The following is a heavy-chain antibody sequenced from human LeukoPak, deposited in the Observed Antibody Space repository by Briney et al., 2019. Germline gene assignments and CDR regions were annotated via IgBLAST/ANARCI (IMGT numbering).Heavy chain of an antibody. J-gene: IGHJ2*01. CDR1: GGSISSYY. D-gene: IGHD6-13*01. CDR3: ASQEPGIAAAGYWYFDL. CDR2: IYYSGST. V-gene: IGHV4-59*01. Sequence: SETLSLTCTVSGGSISSYYWSWIRQPPGKGLEWIGCIYYSGSTNYNPSLKSRVTISVDTSKNQFSLKLSSVTAADTAVYYCASQEPGIAAAGYWYFDLWGRGTLVTVSS.